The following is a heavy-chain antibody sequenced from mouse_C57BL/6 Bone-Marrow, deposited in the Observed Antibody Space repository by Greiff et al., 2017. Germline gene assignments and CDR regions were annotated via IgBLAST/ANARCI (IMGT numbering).Heavy chain of an antibody. Sequence: QVQLQQSGAELVRPGASVTLSCKASGYTFTDYEMHWVKQTPVHGLEWIGAIDPETGGTAYNQKFKGKAILTADKSSSTAYMELRSLTSEDSAVYYCTRRNYYGSRHAMDDWGQGTSVTVSS. J-gene: IGHJ4*01. CDR3: TRRNYYGSRHAMDD. D-gene: IGHD1-1*01. CDR2: IDPETGGT. CDR1: GYTFTDYE. V-gene: IGHV1-15*01.